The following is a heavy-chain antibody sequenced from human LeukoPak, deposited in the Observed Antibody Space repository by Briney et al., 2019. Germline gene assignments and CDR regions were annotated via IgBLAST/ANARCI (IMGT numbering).Heavy chain of an antibody. CDR1: LLSFVAYA. CDR3: AKDHRPFSSAVAGILGY. D-gene: IGHD6-19*01. V-gene: IGHV3-23*01. Sequence: GGSLRLSCAASLLSFVAYAMGWVRQVPGKGLEWVSGISSTGATTYYADSVKGRFTISRDTSKNTLFLQLNSLRAADTAAYYCAKDHRPFSSAVAGILGYWGQGTLVTVSS. CDR2: ISSTGATT. J-gene: IGHJ4*02.